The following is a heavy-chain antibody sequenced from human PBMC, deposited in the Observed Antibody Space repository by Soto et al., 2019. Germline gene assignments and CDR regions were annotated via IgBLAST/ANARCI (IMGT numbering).Heavy chain of an antibody. D-gene: IGHD3-16*01. CDR3: ARDIALGWGMDV. Sequence: SGPLALTCTVSGGSISSYYWSWIRQPPGKGLEWIGYIYYSGSTNYNPSLKSRVTISVDTSKNQFSLKLSSVTAADTAVYYCARDIALGWGMDVWGQGTTVTVSS. CDR2: IYYSGST. J-gene: IGHJ6*02. V-gene: IGHV4-59*01. CDR1: GGSISSYY.